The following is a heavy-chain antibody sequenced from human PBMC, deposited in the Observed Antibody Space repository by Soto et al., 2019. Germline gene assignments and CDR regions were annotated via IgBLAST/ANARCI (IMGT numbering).Heavy chain of an antibody. CDR3: ARDMRAGLTQYCDP. Sequence: PSETLSLTCFFSGCSVTSYQWIVIRQCPGNGLDLIAYTGYTGNTNYNPSLKSRVTISIDTTKNQLSLKWTSMTAADTAVYYCARDMRAGLTQYCDPRRKGTLVT. CDR2: TGYTGNT. CDR1: GCSVTSYQ. J-gene: IGHJ5*02. D-gene: IGHD1-20*01. V-gene: IGHV4-59*02.